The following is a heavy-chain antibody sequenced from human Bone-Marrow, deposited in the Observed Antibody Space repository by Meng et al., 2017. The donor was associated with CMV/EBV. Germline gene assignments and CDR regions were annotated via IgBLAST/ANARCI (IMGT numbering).Heavy chain of an antibody. Sequence: GESLKISCVASGFTFDDYTMNWVRQAPGKGLEWVSFISWDGSSTHYADSVKGRFTISRDNSKNSLYLQMNSLRAEDTAVYYCARDWRYCSSTSCYAAFDYWGQGTLVTVSS. CDR3: ARDWRYCSSTSCYAAFDY. V-gene: IGHV3-43*01. CDR2: ISWDGSST. CDR1: GFTFDDYT. J-gene: IGHJ4*02. D-gene: IGHD2-2*01.